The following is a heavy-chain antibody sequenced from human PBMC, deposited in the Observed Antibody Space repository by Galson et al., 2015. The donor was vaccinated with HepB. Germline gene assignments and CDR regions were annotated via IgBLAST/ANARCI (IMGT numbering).Heavy chain of an antibody. CDR1: GGSFSGYY. CDR3: ARHPNTGVGATFDY. D-gene: IGHD1-26*01. J-gene: IGHJ4*02. Sequence: SETLSLTCAVYGGSFSGYYWSWIRQPPGKGLEWIGEINHSGSTNYNPSLKSRVTISVDTSKNQFSLKLSSVTAADTAVYYCARHPNTGVGATFDYWGQGTLVTVSS. V-gene: IGHV4-34*01. CDR2: INHSGST.